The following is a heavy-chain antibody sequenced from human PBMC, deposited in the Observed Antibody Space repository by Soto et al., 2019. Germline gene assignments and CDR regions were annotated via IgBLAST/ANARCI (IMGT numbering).Heavy chain of an antibody. CDR1: GFTFSSYA. D-gene: IGHD2-21*02. V-gene: IGHV3-23*01. CDR3: AKDQGDPLYQLYFDY. CDR2: ISGSGGST. Sequence: EVQLLESGGGLVQPGGSLRLSCAASGFTFSSYAMSWVRQAPGKGLEWVSAISGSGGSTYYADSVKGRFTISRDNSTNTMYLQMNSLRADDTAVYYCAKDQGDPLYQLYFDYWGQGTLVTVSS. J-gene: IGHJ4*02.